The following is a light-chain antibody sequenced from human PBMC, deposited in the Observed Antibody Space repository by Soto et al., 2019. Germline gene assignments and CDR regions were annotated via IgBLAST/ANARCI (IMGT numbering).Light chain of an antibody. V-gene: IGLV1-47*02. CDR1: RSNIGSNY. Sequence: QAVVTQPPSASATPGQRVSISCSGSRSNIGSNYVYWYQQLPGAAPRLLMYSNNQRPSGVPGRFSVSKSGTSASLAISGLRSEDEADYYCAAWDDNLSGWVFGGGIKLTVL. CDR3: AAWDDNLSGWV. CDR2: SNN. J-gene: IGLJ3*02.